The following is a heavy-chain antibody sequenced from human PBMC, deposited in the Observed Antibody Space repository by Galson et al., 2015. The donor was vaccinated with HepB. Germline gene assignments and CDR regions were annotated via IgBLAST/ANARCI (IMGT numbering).Heavy chain of an antibody. D-gene: IGHD6-19*01. Sequence: SLRLSCAASGFTFSSYAMSWVRQAPGKGLEWVSAISGSGGSTYYADSVKGRFTISRDNSKNTLYLQMNSLRAEDTAVYYCAKDIPVAGTGVVGGFDYWGQGTLVTVSS. CDR3: AKDIPVAGTGVVGGFDY. CDR1: GFTFSSYA. J-gene: IGHJ4*02. CDR2: ISGSGGST. V-gene: IGHV3-23*01.